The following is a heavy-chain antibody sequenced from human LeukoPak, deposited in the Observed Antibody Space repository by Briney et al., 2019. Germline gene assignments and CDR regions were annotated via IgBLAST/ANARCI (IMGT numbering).Heavy chain of an antibody. V-gene: IGHV4-4*07. CDR2: IYTSGST. Sequence: SETLSLTCTVSGGSISTYYWSWIRQPAGKGLEGIGRIYTSGSTNYNPTLRSRVTMSVDTSKNQFSLKLSSVTAADTAVYYCVRVIGAPNYYYYMDVWGKGTTVTVSS. D-gene: IGHD3-22*01. CDR3: VRVIGAPNYYYYMDV. J-gene: IGHJ6*03. CDR1: GGSISTYY.